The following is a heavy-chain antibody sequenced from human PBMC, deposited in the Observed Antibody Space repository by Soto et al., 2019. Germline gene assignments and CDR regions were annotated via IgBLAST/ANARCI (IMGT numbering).Heavy chain of an antibody. Sequence: QVQLVQSGADVKKPGSSVKVSCKASGDTFSSYSIGWVRQAPGQGLEWMGGIIPIFGTANYAQKFQGRVTITADESTSTAYMELSSLRSEDTAVYYCARDGSGYRSRASPMDVWGQGTTVTVSS. CDR2: IIPIFGTA. CDR3: ARDGSGYRSRASPMDV. J-gene: IGHJ6*02. V-gene: IGHV1-69*01. D-gene: IGHD3-22*01. CDR1: GDTFSSYS.